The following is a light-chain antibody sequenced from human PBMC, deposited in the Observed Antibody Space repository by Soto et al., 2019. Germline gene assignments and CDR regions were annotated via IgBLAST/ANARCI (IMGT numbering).Light chain of an antibody. CDR1: QDISST. CDR2: EAS. J-gene: IGKJ1*01. CDR3: QQFKSYPMT. V-gene: IGKV1-13*02. Sequence: AIRLTQSPSSLSASVGDRVTVTCRASQDISSTLAWYQQKPGKAPKLLIYEASSLEGGVPSRFSGSGSGTDLPLTISSVQPEDFATYFCQQFKSYPMTFGQGTKVELK.